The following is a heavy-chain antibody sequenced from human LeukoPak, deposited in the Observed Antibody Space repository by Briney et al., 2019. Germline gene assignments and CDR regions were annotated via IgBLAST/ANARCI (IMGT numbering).Heavy chain of an antibody. CDR1: GYSFPSHW. Sequence: GESLKISCKGSGYSFPSHWIGWVRQMPGKGLEWMGIIYPGDSDTRYSPSFHGQVTISVDKSISTAYLQWSSLKASDTAMYYCARRGYYGSGSYYIDYWGQGTLVTVSS. D-gene: IGHD3-10*01. CDR2: IYPGDSDT. J-gene: IGHJ4*02. V-gene: IGHV5-51*01. CDR3: ARRGYYGSGSYYIDY.